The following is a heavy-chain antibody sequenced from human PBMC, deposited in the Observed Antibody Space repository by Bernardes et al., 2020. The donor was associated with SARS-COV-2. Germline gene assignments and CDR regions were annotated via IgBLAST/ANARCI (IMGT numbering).Heavy chain of an antibody. J-gene: IGHJ4*02. CDR1: GFTFSSYS. V-gene: IGHV3-21*01. CDR3: ARDSDIVVVTAIRRFDY. D-gene: IGHD2-21*02. CDR2: ISSSSSYI. Sequence: WGSLRLSCAASGFTFSSYSMNWVRQAPGKGLEWVSSISSSSSYIYYADSVKGRFTISRDNAKNSLYLQMNSLRAEDTAVYYCARDSDIVVVTAIRRFDYWGQGTLVTVSS.